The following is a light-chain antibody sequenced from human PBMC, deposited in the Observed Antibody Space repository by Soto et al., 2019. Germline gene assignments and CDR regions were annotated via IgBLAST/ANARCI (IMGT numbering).Light chain of an antibody. J-gene: IGKJ2*01. V-gene: IGKV1-39*01. CDR2: AAS. CDR1: QSVNDY. CDR3: QQSFSPPYI. Sequence: DFQVTQSPSSLSASVGDRVTITCRASQSVNDYLNWYQQRPGKAPRLLIYAASTFHSGVPSRFSGSGFGTDFSLTITSLQPEDFATYYCQQSFSPPYIFGQGTKLEIK.